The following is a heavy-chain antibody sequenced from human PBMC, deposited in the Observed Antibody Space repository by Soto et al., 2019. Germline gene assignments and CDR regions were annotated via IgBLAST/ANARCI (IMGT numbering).Heavy chain of an antibody. Sequence: EMQLLESGGDLVQPGGSLRLSCAASGLIFSSFTMSWVRQAPGKGPEWVSGISSSAGTTYYADPVKGRFTISRDNSKNTLYLQLDSLRAEDTAVYYCSTWGKSGSDCWGQGTLVTGSS. CDR1: GLIFSSFT. V-gene: IGHV3-23*01. CDR3: STWGKSGSDC. J-gene: IGHJ4*02. D-gene: IGHD1-26*01. CDR2: ISSSAGTT.